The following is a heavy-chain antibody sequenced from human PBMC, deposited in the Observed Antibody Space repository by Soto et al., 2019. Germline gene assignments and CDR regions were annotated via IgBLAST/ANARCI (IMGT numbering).Heavy chain of an antibody. Sequence: SETLSLTCSVSGGSINAYYWSWIRQPAGKGPEWIGRISSGGSTIYNPSLKSRVTLSVDTSKNQFSLSLASVTAADTAIYYCARDAYPNWFDFWGQGTQVTVSS. J-gene: IGHJ5*01. V-gene: IGHV4-4*07. D-gene: IGHD2-8*01. CDR1: GGSINAYY. CDR3: ARDAYPNWFDF. CDR2: ISSGGST.